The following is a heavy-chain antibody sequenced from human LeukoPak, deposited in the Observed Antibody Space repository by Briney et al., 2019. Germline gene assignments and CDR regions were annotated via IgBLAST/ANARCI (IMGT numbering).Heavy chain of an antibody. D-gene: IGHD5-12*01. J-gene: IGHJ4*02. CDR2: ISSSSGYI. CDR1: GFTFSSSA. Sequence: GGSLRLSCAASGFTFSSSAMSWVRQAPGKGLEWVSSISSSSGYIYYADSVKGRFTISRDNAKNSLYLQMNSLRAEDTAVYYCARDGYSGYDYRYYFDYWGQGTLVTVSS. CDR3: ARDGYSGYDYRYYFDY. V-gene: IGHV3-21*01.